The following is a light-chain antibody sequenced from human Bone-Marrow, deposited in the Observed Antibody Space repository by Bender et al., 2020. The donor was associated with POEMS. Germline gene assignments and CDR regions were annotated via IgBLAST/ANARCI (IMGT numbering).Light chain of an antibody. V-gene: IGLV2-23*01. J-gene: IGLJ2*01. CDR2: EDT. CDR1: SINVGTYKL. Sequence: QSALTQPASVSGSPGQSITISCTRTSINVGTYKLVSWYQHHPGKAPKLIIYEDTKRPSGVSNRFSGSTSDTTASLTISGLQPEDEADYYCCSYASFTTVKLGGGTKLTVL. CDR3: CSYASFTTVK.